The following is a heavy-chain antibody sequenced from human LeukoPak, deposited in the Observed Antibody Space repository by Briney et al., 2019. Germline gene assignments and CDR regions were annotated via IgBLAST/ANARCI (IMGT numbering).Heavy chain of an antibody. J-gene: IGHJ6*03. V-gene: IGHV1-2*02. Sequence: GASVKVSCKASGYTFTGYYMHWVRQAPGQGLEWMGWINPNSGGTNYAQKFQGRVTMTRDTSISTAYMELSRLRSDDTAVYYCARAWFYYYYYYMDVWGKGTTVTISS. CDR3: ARAWFYYYYYYMDV. CDR2: INPNSGGT. D-gene: IGHD3-22*01. CDR1: GYTFTGYY.